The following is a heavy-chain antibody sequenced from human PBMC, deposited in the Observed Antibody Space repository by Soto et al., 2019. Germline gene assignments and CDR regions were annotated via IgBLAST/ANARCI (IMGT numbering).Heavy chain of an antibody. CDR2: IYSGGNT. Sequence: GGSLRLSCAASGFPVSSNYMSWVRQAPGKGLEWVSLIYSGGNTYYADFVKGRFTISRDNAKNKLYLQMNSLRTEDTAVYYCARAIRSANYYLDYWGQGTLVTVSS. V-gene: IGHV3-53*01. J-gene: IGHJ4*02. D-gene: IGHD3-10*01. CDR1: GFPVSSNY. CDR3: ARAIRSANYYLDY.